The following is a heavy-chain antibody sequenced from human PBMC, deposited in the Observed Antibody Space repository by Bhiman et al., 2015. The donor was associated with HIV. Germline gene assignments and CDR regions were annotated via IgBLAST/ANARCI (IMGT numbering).Heavy chain of an antibody. Sequence: QVQLVESGGGVVQPGRSLRLSCAASRFTFSSYAMHWVRQAPGKGLEWVAVISYDGSNKYYADSVKGRFTISRDNSKNTLYLQMNSLRAEDTAVYYCARVRDSGSYVIGDYWGQGTLVTVSS. CDR3: ARVRDSGSYVIGDY. D-gene: IGHD1-26*01. CDR1: RFTFSSYA. V-gene: IGHV3-30-3*01. CDR2: ISYDGSNK. J-gene: IGHJ4*02.